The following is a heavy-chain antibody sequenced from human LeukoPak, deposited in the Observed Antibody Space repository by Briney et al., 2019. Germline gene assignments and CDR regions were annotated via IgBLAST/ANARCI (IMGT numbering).Heavy chain of an antibody. V-gene: IGHV3-30*18. CDR2: ISYDGGNK. D-gene: IGHD3-22*01. J-gene: IGHJ6*02. Sequence: PGGSLRLSCAASGFTFSSYAMHWVRQAPGKGPEWVAVISYDGGNKYYADSVKGRFTISRDNSKNTLYLQMNSLRAEDTAVYFCAKDRAYDSSGSYYYYYPMDVWGQGTTVTVSS. CDR3: AKDRAYDSSGSYYYYYPMDV. CDR1: GFTFSSYA.